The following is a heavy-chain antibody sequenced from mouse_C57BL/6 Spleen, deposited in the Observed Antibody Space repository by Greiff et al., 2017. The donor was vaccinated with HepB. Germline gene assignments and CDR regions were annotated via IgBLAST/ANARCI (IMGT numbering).Heavy chain of an antibody. CDR3: ARWSSGFAY. Sequence: VMLVESGAELVRPGTSVKVSCKASGYAFTNYLIEWVKQRPGQGLEWIGVINPGSGGTNYNEKFKGKATLTADKSSSTAYMQLSSLTSEDSAVYFCARWSSGFAYWGQGTLVTVSA. CDR1: GYAFTNYL. CDR2: INPGSGGT. V-gene: IGHV1-54*01. J-gene: IGHJ3*01. D-gene: IGHD3-2*02.